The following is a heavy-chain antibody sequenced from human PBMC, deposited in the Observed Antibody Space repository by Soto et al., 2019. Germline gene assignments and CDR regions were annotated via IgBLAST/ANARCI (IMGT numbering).Heavy chain of an antibody. Sequence: GGSLRLSCAASGFTFSSYAMSWVRQAPGKGLEWVSAISGSGGSTYYADSVKGRFTISRDNSKNTLYLQMNGLRAEDTAVYYCAKDLGGYCTNGVCYNPRFFCWFDPWGQGTLVTVSS. CDR3: AKDLGGYCTNGVCYNPRFFCWFDP. CDR2: ISGSGGST. CDR1: GFTFSSYA. V-gene: IGHV3-23*01. J-gene: IGHJ5*02. D-gene: IGHD2-8*01.